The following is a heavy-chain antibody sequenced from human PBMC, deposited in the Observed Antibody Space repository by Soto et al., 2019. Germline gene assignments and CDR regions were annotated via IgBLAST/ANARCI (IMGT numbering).Heavy chain of an antibody. Sequence: GGSLRLSCAASGFTFSGSAMHRVRQASGKGLEWVGRIRSKANSYATAYAASVKGRFTISRDDSKNTAYLQMNSLKTEDTAVYYCTRHVGFLVYYGMDVWGQGTTV. J-gene: IGHJ6*02. CDR3: TRHVGFLVYYGMDV. CDR1: GFTFSGSA. V-gene: IGHV3-73*01. D-gene: IGHD2-15*01. CDR2: IRSKANSYAT.